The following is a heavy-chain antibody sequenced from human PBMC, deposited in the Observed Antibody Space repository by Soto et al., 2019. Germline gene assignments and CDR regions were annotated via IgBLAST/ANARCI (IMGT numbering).Heavy chain of an antibody. CDR3: ARDREWMGSGYYYGMDV. CDR2: IKQDGSEK. Sequence: GGSLRLSCAASGFTFSSYWMSWVRQAPGKGLEWVANIKQDGSEKYYVDSVKGRFTVSRDNAKNSLYLQMNSLRAEDTAVYYCARDREWMGSGYYYGMDVWGQGTTVTVSS. CDR1: GFTFSSYW. J-gene: IGHJ6*02. V-gene: IGHV3-7*01. D-gene: IGHD6-19*01.